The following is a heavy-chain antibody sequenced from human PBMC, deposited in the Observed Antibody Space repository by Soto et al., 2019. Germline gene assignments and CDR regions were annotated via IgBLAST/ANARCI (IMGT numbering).Heavy chain of an antibody. Sequence: SETLSLTCAVYGGSFSGYYWSWIRQPPGKGLEWIGEINHSGSTNYNPSLKSRVTISVDTSKNQFSLKLSSVTAADTAVYYCARLTYYDILTGYYKAPKKWFDPWGQGTLVTVSS. CDR1: GGSFSGYY. D-gene: IGHD3-9*01. J-gene: IGHJ5*02. V-gene: IGHV4-34*01. CDR2: INHSGST. CDR3: ARLTYYDILTGYYKAPKKWFDP.